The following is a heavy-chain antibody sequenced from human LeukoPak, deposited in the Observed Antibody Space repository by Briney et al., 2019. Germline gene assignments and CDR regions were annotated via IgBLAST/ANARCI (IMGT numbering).Heavy chain of an antibody. CDR3: ATSAWVAGPWLDP. CDR1: GGSFSDYY. Sequence: SETLSLTWAVYGGSFSDYYWSWIRQPPEKGLEWIGEINHSGTTNYNPSLKSRVTMSVDTSNNQFSLKLSSVTAADTAVFYCATSAWVAGPWLDPWGQGTLVTVSS. D-gene: IGHD6-19*01. J-gene: IGHJ5*02. CDR2: INHSGTT. V-gene: IGHV4-34*01.